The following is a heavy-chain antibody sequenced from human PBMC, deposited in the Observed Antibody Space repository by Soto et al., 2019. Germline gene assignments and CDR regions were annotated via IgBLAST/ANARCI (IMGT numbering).Heavy chain of an antibody. Sequence: QVKLVESGGGVVQPGRSLRLSCAASGFTFSTYALHWVRQAPGEGLEWVALISYDGSNKNYTDSVKGRFTVSRDTSKRTLYLQMNSLRAEDTAVYYCARVSRGVVGRGAFDLWDQGTTVTVSS. D-gene: IGHD3-10*01. CDR3: ARVSRGVVGRGAFDL. J-gene: IGHJ3*01. V-gene: IGHV3-30-3*01. CDR1: GFTFSTYA. CDR2: ISYDGSNK.